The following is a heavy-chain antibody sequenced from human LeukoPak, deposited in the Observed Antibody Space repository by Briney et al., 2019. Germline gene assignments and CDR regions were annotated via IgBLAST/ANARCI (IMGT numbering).Heavy chain of an antibody. CDR3: ARIITGTTTAFDI. D-gene: IGHD1-7*01. CDR1: GGSISGYY. J-gene: IGHJ3*02. Sequence: SETLSLTCTVSGGSISGYYWSWIRQAAGKGLEWIGRIYTSGSTHYNPSIKSRVTMSVDTSKNQFSLKLGSVTAADTAVYYCARIITGTTTAFDIWGQGTMVTVSS. V-gene: IGHV4-4*07. CDR2: IYTSGST.